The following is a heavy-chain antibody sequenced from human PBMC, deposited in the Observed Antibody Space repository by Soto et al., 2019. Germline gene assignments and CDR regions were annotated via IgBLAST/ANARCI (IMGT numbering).Heavy chain of an antibody. J-gene: IGHJ3*02. V-gene: IGHV4-39*01. Sequence: SETLSLTCTVSGGSISSSSYYWGWIRQPPGKGLEWIGSIYYSGSSYYNPSLKSRVTISVDTSKNQFSLKLSSVTATDTAVYYCARLPPPKGFLVFGVVTNPGDAFDIWGQGTMVTVSS. CDR3: ARLPPPKGFLVFGVVTNPGDAFDI. D-gene: IGHD3-3*01. CDR2: IYYSGSS. CDR1: GGSISSSSYY.